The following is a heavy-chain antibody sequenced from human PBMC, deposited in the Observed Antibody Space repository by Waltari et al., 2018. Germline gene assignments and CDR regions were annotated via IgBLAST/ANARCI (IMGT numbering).Heavy chain of an antibody. CDR1: GGSFSGYY. CDR2: INHSGST. CDR3: ARERKPYSYGYSSYYYYGMDV. Sequence: QVQLQQWGAGLLKPSETLSLTCAVYGGSFSGYYWSWIRQPPGKGLEWIGEINHSGSTNYNPSLKSRVTISVDTSKNQFSLKLSSVTAADTAVYYCARERKPYSYGYSSYYYYGMDVWGQGTTVTVSS. V-gene: IGHV4-34*01. D-gene: IGHD5-18*01. J-gene: IGHJ6*02.